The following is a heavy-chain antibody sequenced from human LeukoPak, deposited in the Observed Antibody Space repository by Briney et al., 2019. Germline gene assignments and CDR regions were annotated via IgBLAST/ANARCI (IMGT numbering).Heavy chain of an antibody. CDR1: GGSISSYY. V-gene: IGHV4-59*01. J-gene: IGHJ6*04. CDR2: IYYSGST. D-gene: IGHD3-3*01. Sequence: PSETLSLTCTVSGGSISSYYWSWTRQPPGKGLEWIGYIYYSGSTNYNPSLKSRVTISVDTSKNQFSLKLSSVTAADTAVYYCAREDYDFWSGPRAVDVWGKGTTVTVSS. CDR3: AREDYDFWSGPRAVDV.